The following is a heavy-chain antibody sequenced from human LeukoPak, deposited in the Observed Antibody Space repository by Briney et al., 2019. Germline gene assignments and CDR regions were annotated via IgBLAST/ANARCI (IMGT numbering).Heavy chain of an antibody. V-gene: IGHV1-2*06. CDR1: GYTFTGYY. CDR2: INPNSGGT. J-gene: IGHJ4*02. CDR3: ARGRVVWGSYRYTDY. Sequence: VASVKVSCKASGYTFTGYYMHWVRQAPGQGLEWMGRINPNSGGTNYAQKFQGRVTMTRDTSISTAYMELSRLRSDDTAVYYCARGRVVWGSYRYTDYWGQGTLVTVSS. D-gene: IGHD3-16*02.